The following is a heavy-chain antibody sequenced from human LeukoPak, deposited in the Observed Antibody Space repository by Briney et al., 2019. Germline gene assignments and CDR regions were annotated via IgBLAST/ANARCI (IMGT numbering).Heavy chain of an antibody. V-gene: IGHV4-34*01. CDR3: ARANGGYYYDSYMDV. CDR2: MNHSGST. Sequence: SETLSLTCAVHGASFSRYYWSSIRQPPGKGLEWIGEMNHSGSTNYNPSLKSRVTISVATSKNQFSLKLSSVTAADTAVYYCARANGGYYYDSYMDVWGKGTTVTVS. D-gene: IGHD3-16*01. CDR1: GASFSRYY. J-gene: IGHJ6*03.